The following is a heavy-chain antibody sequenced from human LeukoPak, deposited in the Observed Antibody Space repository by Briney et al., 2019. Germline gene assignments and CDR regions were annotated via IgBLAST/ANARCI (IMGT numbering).Heavy chain of an antibody. Sequence: GESLKISCKGSGYRFTNYWIGWVRQMPRKGLEWMGIIYPGDSGTRYSPSFQGQVTISADKSISTAYLQWSSLQSSDTAMYYCARTVDTTTSTFDYWGQGTLVTVSS. CDR3: ARTVDTTTSTFDY. V-gene: IGHV5-51*01. J-gene: IGHJ4*02. CDR1: GYRFTNYW. D-gene: IGHD5-18*01. CDR2: IYPGDSGT.